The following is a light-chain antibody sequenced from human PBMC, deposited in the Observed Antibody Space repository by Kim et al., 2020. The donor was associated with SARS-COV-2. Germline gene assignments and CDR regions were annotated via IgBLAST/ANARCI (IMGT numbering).Light chain of an antibody. CDR1: QSVRNH. V-gene: IGKV3-15*01. CDR2: GTS. Sequence: PGERITLPCRASQSVRNHLAWYQHKPGQAPRLLIYGTSNRANGVPARFSGSGSGTEFTLTISSLQSEDFAVYYCQQYDNWPPLTFGGGTKVDIK. CDR3: QQYDNWPPLT. J-gene: IGKJ4*01.